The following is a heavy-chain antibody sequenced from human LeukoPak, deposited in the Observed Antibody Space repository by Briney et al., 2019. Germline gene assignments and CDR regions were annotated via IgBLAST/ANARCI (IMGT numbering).Heavy chain of an antibody. CDR1: DGSISSYY. D-gene: IGHD1-26*01. J-gene: IGHJ4*02. CDR3: ERHGGGSYHTEFDY. V-gene: IGHV4-59*08. Sequence: SETLSLTCTVSDGSISSYYWSWIRQPPGKGLEWIGYMYYTGSSNYNPPLKGRATISEDTSKNQFSLKLNSVTAADTAVYYCERHGGGSYHTEFDYWGQGTLVTVSS. CDR2: MYYTGSS.